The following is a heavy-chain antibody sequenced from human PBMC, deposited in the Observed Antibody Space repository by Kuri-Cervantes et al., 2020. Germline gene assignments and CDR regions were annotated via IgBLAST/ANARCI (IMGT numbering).Heavy chain of an antibody. CDR2: ISSSSSTI. V-gene: IGHV3-48*02. D-gene: IGHD2-2*01. J-gene: IGHJ4*02. Sequence: GGSLRLSCAASGFTFSTYGMHWVRQAPGKGLEWVSYISSSSSTIYYADSVKGRFTISRDNAKNSLYLQMNSLRDEDTAVYYCATLSDMYQLLLDYWGQGTLVTVSS. CDR3: ATLSDMYQLLLDY. CDR1: GFTFSTYG.